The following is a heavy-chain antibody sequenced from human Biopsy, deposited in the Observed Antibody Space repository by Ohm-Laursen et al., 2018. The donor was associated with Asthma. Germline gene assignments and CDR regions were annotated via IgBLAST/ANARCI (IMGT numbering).Heavy chain of an antibody. CDR2: IDWEEDE. CDR3: TRHNDY. V-gene: IGHV2-70*04. Sequence: PTQTLTLTCSFSGFSLSSSGANVNWIRQPPGKALEWLARIDWEEDEFYSTSLRTRLTISKGSSEDQVVLTMTNMGPVDTATYYCTRHNDYWGPGILVTVSS. D-gene: IGHD1-14*01. J-gene: IGHJ4*02. CDR1: GFSLSSSGAN.